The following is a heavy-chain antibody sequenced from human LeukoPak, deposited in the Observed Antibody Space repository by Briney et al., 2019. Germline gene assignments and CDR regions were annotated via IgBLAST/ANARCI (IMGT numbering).Heavy chain of an antibody. J-gene: IGHJ3*02. D-gene: IGHD3-22*01. Sequence: GSLRLSCAASGFTFSSCWMNWVRQAPGKGLEWVSAISGSGGSTYYADSVKGRFTISRDNSKNTLYLQMNSLRAEDTAVYYCAKSMMDAFDIWGQGTMVTVSS. CDR2: ISGSGGST. CDR1: GFTFSSCW. CDR3: AKSMMDAFDI. V-gene: IGHV3-23*01.